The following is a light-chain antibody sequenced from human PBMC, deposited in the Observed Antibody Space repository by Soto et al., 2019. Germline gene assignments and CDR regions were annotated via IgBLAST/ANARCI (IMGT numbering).Light chain of an antibody. J-gene: IGKJ3*01. V-gene: IGKV3-20*01. CDR3: QQYGKSPLT. Sequence: EIVLAQSPATLSLSPGEKATLSCRASRSVSISLAWYQQKPGQAPRLLIFGASKRATGVPARFSGSGSGTDFTLTVSSLEPEDFAVYYCQQYGKSPLTFGPGTKVDIK. CDR1: RSVSIS. CDR2: GAS.